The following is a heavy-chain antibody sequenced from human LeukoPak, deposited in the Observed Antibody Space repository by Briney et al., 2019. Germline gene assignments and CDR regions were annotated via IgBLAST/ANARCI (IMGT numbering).Heavy chain of an antibody. V-gene: IGHV4-4*07. J-gene: IGHJ5*02. CDR3: ARIYYSRFDP. D-gene: IGHD3-10*01. CDR1: GGSISSYY. CDR2: IYTSGST. Sequence: SQTLSLTCTVSGGSISSYYWSWIRQPAGKGLEWIGRIYTSGSTNYNPSLKSRVTMSVDTSKNQFSLKLNSVPAADTAVYYCARIYYSRFDPWGQGTLVTVSS.